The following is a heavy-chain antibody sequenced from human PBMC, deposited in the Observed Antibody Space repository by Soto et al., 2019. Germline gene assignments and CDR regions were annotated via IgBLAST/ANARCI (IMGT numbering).Heavy chain of an antibody. CDR1: GYTFTSYG. CDR2: ISAYNGNT. J-gene: IGHJ6*02. CDR3: ARDPGIAAAGPYYGMDV. Sequence: ASVKVSCKASGYTFTSYGISWVRQAPGQGLEWMGWISAYNGNTNYAQKLQGRVTMTTDTSTSTAYMELRSLRSDDTAVYYCARDPGIAAAGPYYGMDVWGQGTTVTVS. D-gene: IGHD6-13*01. V-gene: IGHV1-18*04.